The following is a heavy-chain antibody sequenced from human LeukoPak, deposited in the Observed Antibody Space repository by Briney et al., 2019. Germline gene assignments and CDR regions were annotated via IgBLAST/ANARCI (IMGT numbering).Heavy chain of an antibody. Sequence: GGSLRLSCAASGFTFSSNEMNWVRQAPGKGLEWVSYISSSGSTIYYADSVKGRFTISRDNAKNSLYLQMNSLRAEDTAVYYCARDLAPRPTTNFDYWGQGTLVTVSS. J-gene: IGHJ4*02. CDR2: ISSSGSTI. V-gene: IGHV3-48*03. D-gene: IGHD1-26*01. CDR3: ARDLAPRPTTNFDY. CDR1: GFTFSSNE.